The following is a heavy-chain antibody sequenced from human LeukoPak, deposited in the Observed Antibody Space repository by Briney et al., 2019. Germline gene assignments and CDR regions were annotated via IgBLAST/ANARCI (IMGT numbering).Heavy chain of an antibody. V-gene: IGHV3-53*01. D-gene: IGHD3-10*01. J-gene: IGHJ4*02. CDR3: ARASGSRPQYYYGSGSYED. Sequence: GGSRRLSCAASGFTVSSNYMSWVRQAPGKGLEWVSVIYSGGSTYYADSVKGRFTISRDNSKNTLYLQMNSLRAEDTAVYYCARASGSRPQYYYGSGSYEDWGQGTLVTVSS. CDR1: GFTVSSNY. CDR2: IYSGGST.